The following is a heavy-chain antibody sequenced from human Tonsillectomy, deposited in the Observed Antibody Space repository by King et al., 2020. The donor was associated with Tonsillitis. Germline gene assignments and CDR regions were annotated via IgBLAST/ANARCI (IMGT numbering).Heavy chain of an antibody. CDR2: IYTSGST. Sequence: VQLQESGPGLVKPSETLSLICTVSGGSISSYYWSWIRQPVGKGLEWIGRIYTSGSTNYNPSLKSRVTMSVDTSKNQFSLKQSSVTAADTAVYYCARVGLDCSSTSCKFGFDPWGQGTLVTVSS. J-gene: IGHJ5*02. CDR3: ARVGLDCSSTSCKFGFDP. D-gene: IGHD2-2*01. V-gene: IGHV4-4*07. CDR1: GGSISSYY.